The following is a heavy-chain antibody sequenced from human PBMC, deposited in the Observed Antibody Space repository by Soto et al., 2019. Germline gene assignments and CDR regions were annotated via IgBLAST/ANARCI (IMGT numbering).Heavy chain of an antibody. V-gene: IGHV1-69*02. CDR3: ARHFTGVLVLGASRPGGDNYGWDV. D-gene: IGHD2-8*02. CDR1: GGTFSRYT. Sequence: QVQLVQSGAEVKKPGSSVKVSCKASGGTFSRYTISWVRQAPGQGLEWMGRTIPILDITNYAQNFQGRVTIPADKSTGTAYMDRSSRRSADPAVYYCARHFTGVLVLGASRPGGDNYGWDVWGQGTTVTVSS. CDR2: TIPILDIT. J-gene: IGHJ6*02.